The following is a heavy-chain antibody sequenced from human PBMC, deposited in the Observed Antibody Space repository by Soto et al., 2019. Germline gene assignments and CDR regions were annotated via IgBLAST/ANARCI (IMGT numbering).Heavy chain of an antibody. D-gene: IGHD3-16*01. CDR2: IWYDGSNK. Sequence: QVQLVESGGGVVQPGRSLRLSCAASGFTFSSYGMHWVRQAPGKGLEWVAVIWYDGSNKYYADSVKGRFTISRDNSKNTLYLQMNSLRAEDTAVYYCARDYVLNWFDPWGQGTLVTVSS. CDR3: ARDYVLNWFDP. V-gene: IGHV3-33*01. J-gene: IGHJ5*02. CDR1: GFTFSSYG.